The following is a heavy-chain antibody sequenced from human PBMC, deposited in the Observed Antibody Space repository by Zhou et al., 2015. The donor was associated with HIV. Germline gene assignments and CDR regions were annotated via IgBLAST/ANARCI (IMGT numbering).Heavy chain of an antibody. Sequence: QVQLVQSGAEVKKPGSSVKVSCKASGGTFSTDSLSWVRQAPGRGPEWMGGITPLFGRANYAQNFQGRVTITADESTSTAYMHLRSLRSEDTAIYYCAREWGGRTTVTTPLVHW. D-gene: IGHD3-16*01. CDR3: AREWGGRTTVTTPLVH. J-gene: IGHJ1*01. V-gene: IGHV1-69*01. CDR2: ITPLFGRA. CDR1: GGTFSTDS.